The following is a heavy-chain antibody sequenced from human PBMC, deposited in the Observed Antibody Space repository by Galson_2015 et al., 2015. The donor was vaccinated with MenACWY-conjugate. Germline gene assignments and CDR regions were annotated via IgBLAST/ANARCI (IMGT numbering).Heavy chain of an antibody. D-gene: IGHD2-2*01. CDR3: ARDRSASTRSFDY. J-gene: IGHJ4*02. CDR2: ISAFNGKI. V-gene: IGHV1-18*01. CDR1: GYIFSNHA. Sequence: VKVSCKASGYIFSNHAITWVRQGPGQGLEWMGWISAFNGKINYAQKLQGRVTMTIDTSTSTAYMELRSLRSDDTAVYYCARDRSASTRSFDYWGQGTPVTVSS.